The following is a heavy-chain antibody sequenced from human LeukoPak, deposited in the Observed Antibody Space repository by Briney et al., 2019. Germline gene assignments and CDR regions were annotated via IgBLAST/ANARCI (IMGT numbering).Heavy chain of an antibody. CDR3: ARRGSYVPFDL. Sequence: SETLSLTCAVYGGSFSGYYWTWIRQPPGKGLEWIGEINHSGSTNYNPSLKSRATISVDTSKNQFSLKLSSVTAADTAVYYCARRGSYVPFDLWGRGTLVTVSS. CDR1: GGSFSGYY. D-gene: IGHD1-26*01. J-gene: IGHJ2*01. CDR2: INHSGST. V-gene: IGHV4-34*01.